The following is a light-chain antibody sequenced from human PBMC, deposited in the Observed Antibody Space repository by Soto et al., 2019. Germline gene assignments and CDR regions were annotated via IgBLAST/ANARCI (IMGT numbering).Light chain of an antibody. CDR2: TND. J-gene: IGLJ2*01. CDR3: AAWDDRLNGRVV. V-gene: IGLV1-44*01. Sequence: QSVLTQPPSASGTPGQRVTISCSGSNFNIGSNTVNWYQQLPGTAPKLLIYTNDQRPSGVSDRFSGSKSGTSASLAISGLQSEDEADYYCAAWDDRLNGRVVFGGGTKLTVL. CDR1: NFNIGSNT.